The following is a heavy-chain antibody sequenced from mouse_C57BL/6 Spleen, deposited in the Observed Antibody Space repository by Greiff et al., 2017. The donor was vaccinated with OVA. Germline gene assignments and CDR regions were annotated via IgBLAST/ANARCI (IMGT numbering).Heavy chain of an antibody. CDR2: INYDGSST. Sequence: DVKLVESEGGLVQPGSSMKLSCTASGFTFSDYYMAWVRQVPEKGLEWVANINYDGSSTYYLDSLKSRFIISRDNAKNILYLQMSSLKSEDTATYYCAREGYYYGSRGFAYWGQGTLVTVSA. J-gene: IGHJ3*01. V-gene: IGHV5-16*01. CDR3: AREGYYYGSRGFAY. D-gene: IGHD1-1*01. CDR1: GFTFSDYY.